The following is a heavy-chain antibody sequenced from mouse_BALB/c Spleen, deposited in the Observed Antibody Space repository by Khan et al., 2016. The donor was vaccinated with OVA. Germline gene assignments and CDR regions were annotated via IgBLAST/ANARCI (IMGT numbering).Heavy chain of an antibody. Sequence: EVELVESGGGLVQPGGSLKLSCVASGFTFSNYFMSWVRQTPEKRLEWVAYISNGGGSTYYPDTVKGRFNISRDTDKNTLHLQMSSLKSEDTAMYYCARHAQTGWYFDDWGQGTTLTVSS. CDR1: GFTFSNYF. J-gene: IGHJ2*01. CDR3: ARHAQTGWYFDD. D-gene: IGHD1-1*02. CDR2: ISNGGGST. V-gene: IGHV5-12-2*01.